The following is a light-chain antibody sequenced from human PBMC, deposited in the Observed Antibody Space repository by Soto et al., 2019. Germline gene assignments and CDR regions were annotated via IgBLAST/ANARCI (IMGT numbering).Light chain of an antibody. CDR1: XXXXXX. V-gene: IGKV1-27*01. CDR2: AAS. CDR3: QKYNSAPRT. J-gene: IGKJ1*01. Sequence: DIPMTQSPSSLSASVGDRVTITCXXXXXXXXXLAWYQQKPGKVPKLLIYAASTLXXXXPSRFSGSGSGTDXXXXXXXXXXEXVXXYYCQKYNSAPRTFGQGTQVEIK.